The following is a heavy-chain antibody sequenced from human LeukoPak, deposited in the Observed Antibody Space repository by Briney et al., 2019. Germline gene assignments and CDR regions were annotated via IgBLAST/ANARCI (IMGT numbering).Heavy chain of an antibody. D-gene: IGHD3-3*01. CDR3: ARGPHGAIFGVVPYYFDY. V-gene: IGHV4-34*01. Sequence: SETLSLTCAVYGGPFSGYYWSWIRQPPGKGLEWTGEINHSGSTNYNPSLKSRVTISVDTSKNQFSLKLSSVTAADTAVYYCARGPHGAIFGVVPYYFDYWGQGTLVTVSS. CDR2: INHSGST. J-gene: IGHJ4*02. CDR1: GGPFSGYY.